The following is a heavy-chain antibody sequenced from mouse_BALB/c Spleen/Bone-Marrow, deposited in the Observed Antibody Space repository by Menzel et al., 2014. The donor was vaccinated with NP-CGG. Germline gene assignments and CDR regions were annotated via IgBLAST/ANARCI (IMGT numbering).Heavy chain of an antibody. V-gene: IGHV1-7*01. CDR2: INPSTGYT. J-gene: IGHJ4*01. D-gene: IGHD1-1*01. CDR3: ARQITTVDYAMDY. Sequence: VMLVESGAELAKPGASVKMSCKASGYTFTSYWMHWVKQRPGRGLEWIGYINPSTGYTEYNQKFKDKATLTADKSSSTAYMQLSSLTSEDSAVYYCARQITTVDYAMDYWGQGTSVTVSS. CDR1: GYTFTSYW.